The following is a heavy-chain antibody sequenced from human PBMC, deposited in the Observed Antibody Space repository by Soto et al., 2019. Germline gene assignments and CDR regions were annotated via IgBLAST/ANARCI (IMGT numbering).Heavy chain of an antibody. D-gene: IGHD3-16*01. CDR2: ISAYNGNT. CDR1: GYTFTSYG. CDR3: ARVIRDEGPLEFYY. J-gene: IGHJ4*02. V-gene: IGHV1-18*01. Sequence: QVQLVQSGAEVKKPGASVKVSCKASGYTFTSYGISWVRQAPGQRLEWMGWISAYNGNTNYAQKLQGRVTMTTDTTTSTAYMERRSLRSDDTAVYYCARVIRDEGPLEFYYWGQGALVTVSS.